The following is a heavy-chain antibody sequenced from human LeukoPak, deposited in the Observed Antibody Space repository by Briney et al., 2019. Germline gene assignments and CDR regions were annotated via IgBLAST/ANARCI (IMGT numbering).Heavy chain of an antibody. V-gene: IGHV4-61*02. CDR2: IYTSGST. Sequence: SETLSLTCTVSGGSISSGSYYWSWIRQSAGKGLEWIGRIYTSGSTNYNPSLKSRVTISVDTSKNQFSLKLSSVTAADTAVYYCAREERNVYYYYMDVWGKGTTVTVSS. CDR3: AREERNVYYYYMDV. CDR1: GGSISSGSYY. J-gene: IGHJ6*03. D-gene: IGHD1-1*01.